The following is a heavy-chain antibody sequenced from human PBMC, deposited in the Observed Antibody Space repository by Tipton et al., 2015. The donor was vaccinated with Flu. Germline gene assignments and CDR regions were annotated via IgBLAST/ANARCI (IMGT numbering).Heavy chain of an antibody. CDR3: ARGSGDANTYFDS. D-gene: IGHD6-19*01. V-gene: IGHV4-38-2*02. CDR2: IHRTGST. CDR1: GDSIGSAYY. Sequence: TLSLTCSVSGDSIGSAYYWGWIRQPPGKGMEWIGNIHRTGSTYFNPSLTGRVTVSVDTSKNQFSLKLRSVTAADTAVYYCARGSGDANTYFDSWGQGTLVTVSS. J-gene: IGHJ4*02.